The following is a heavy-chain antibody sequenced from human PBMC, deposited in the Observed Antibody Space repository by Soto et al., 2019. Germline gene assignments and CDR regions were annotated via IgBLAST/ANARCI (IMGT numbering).Heavy chain of an antibody. Sequence: PSETLSLTCTVSGGSIISYSWSWIRQPPGKGLEWIGYIHYSGSTNYNPSLKSRVTISVDTSKNQFSLKLSSVTAADTAVYYCARRGNHDSGSYYEDWVDPRGQGTPVTVSS. CDR1: GGSIISYS. CDR3: ARRGNHDSGSYYEDWVDP. V-gene: IGHV4-59*08. J-gene: IGHJ5*02. D-gene: IGHD3-10*01. CDR2: IHYSGST.